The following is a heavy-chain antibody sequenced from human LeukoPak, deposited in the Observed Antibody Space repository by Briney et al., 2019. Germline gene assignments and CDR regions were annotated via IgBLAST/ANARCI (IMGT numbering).Heavy chain of an antibody. CDR1: GYTFTSYY. CDR3: ARDGVPMVRGVIYLIYWFDP. J-gene: IGHJ5*02. D-gene: IGHD3-10*01. CDR2: INPSGGST. Sequence: GASVKVSCKASGYTFTSYYMHWVRQAPGQGLEWMGIINPSGGSTSYAQKFQGRVTMTRDMSTSTVYMELSSLRSEDTAVYYCARDGVPMVRGVIYLIYWFDPWGQGTLVTVSS. V-gene: IGHV1-46*01.